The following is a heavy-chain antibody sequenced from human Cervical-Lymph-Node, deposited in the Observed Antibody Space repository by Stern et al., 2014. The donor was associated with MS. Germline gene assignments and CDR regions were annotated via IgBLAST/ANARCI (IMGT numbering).Heavy chain of an antibody. CDR3: ARGRGGNYRYYFDY. J-gene: IGHJ4*02. V-gene: IGHV3-21*01. Sequence: EDQLVESGGGLVKPGGSLRLSCAASGFTFSSYSMNWVRQAPGKGLEWVESISSGCSYIYYADSLKGRFTISRDNAKNSLYLQMNSLRAEDTAVYYCARGRGGNYRYYFDYWGQGTLVTVSS. CDR2: ISSGCSYI. CDR1: GFTFSSYS. D-gene: IGHD4-23*01.